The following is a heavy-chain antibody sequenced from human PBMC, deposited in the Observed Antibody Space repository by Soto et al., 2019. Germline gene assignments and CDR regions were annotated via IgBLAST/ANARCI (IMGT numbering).Heavy chain of an antibody. CDR1: GGSISNYY. V-gene: IGHV4-4*07. D-gene: IGHD3-3*01. CDR2: IYASGYT. Sequence: PSETLSLTCNDSGGSISNYYWSWIRQPAGKGLEWIGRIYASGYTHYNSSLKSRVTMSVDTSKNQFSLKLSSVTAADTAVYYCVRDTYDFWRDYHGYFDYWGRGILVTVSS. J-gene: IGHJ4*02. CDR3: VRDTYDFWRDYHGYFDY.